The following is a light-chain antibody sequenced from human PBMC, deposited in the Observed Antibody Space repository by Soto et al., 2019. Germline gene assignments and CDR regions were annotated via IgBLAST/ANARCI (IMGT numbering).Light chain of an antibody. J-gene: IGLJ3*02. V-gene: IGLV1-40*01. Sequence: QSVLTQPPSVSGAPGQRVTISCTGSTSNIGAGYDVHWYQQIPGAAPKLLIYGDTNRPSGVPDRFSGSKSDTSASLAITGLQAEDEADYYCQSYDSSLSGSGVFGRGTKLTVL. CDR2: GDT. CDR1: TSNIGAGYD. CDR3: QSYDSSLSGSGV.